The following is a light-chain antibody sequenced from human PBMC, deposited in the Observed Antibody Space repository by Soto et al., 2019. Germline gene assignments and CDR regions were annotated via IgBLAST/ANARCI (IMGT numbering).Light chain of an antibody. CDR1: SSNIGSNY. V-gene: IGLV1-47*01. CDR3: AAWDDSLSGWV. J-gene: IGLJ3*02. CDR2: RNN. Sequence: QSVLTQPHSASGTPGQRVTISCSGSSSNIGSNYVYWYQQLPGTAPKLLIYRNNQRPSGVPDRFSGSKSGTSASLAISGLRSEYEADYYCAAWDDSLSGWVFGGGTKVTV.